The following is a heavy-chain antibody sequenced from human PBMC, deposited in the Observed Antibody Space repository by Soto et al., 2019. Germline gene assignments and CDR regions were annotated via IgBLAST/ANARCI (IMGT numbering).Heavy chain of an antibody. D-gene: IGHD1-26*01. J-gene: IGHJ4*02. V-gene: IGHV2-5*02. CDR1: GFSLSPSSGVG. CDR3: AHILGIGGYYEGFDY. Sequence: QITLKESGPTLVKPTQTLTLTCTFSGFSLSPSSGVGVGWIRQPPGKALEWLAFIYWDDEKRYSPSLTSRLTFTKDTSKNQVVLIVTNMDPVDTATYYCAHILGIGGYYEGFDYWGQGALVTVSS. CDR2: IYWDDEK.